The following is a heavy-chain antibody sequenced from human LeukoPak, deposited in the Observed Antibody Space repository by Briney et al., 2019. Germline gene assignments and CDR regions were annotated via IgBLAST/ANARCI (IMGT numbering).Heavy chain of an antibody. CDR1: GYTFPSYD. Sequence: ASVKVSCKASGYTFPSYDINWVRQATGQGLEWMGWMNPNSGNTGYAQQFQGRVTMTRNTSINTAYMELSSLRSEDTAMYYCARALGGSSGGYYGMDVWGQGTTVTVSS. CDR3: ARALGGSSGGYYGMDV. D-gene: IGHD3-16*01. J-gene: IGHJ6*02. V-gene: IGHV1-8*01. CDR2: MNPNSGNT.